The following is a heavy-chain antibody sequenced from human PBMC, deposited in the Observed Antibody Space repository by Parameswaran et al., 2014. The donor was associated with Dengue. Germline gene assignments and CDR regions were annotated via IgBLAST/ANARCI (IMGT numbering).Heavy chain of an antibody. Sequence: WIRQPPGKGLEWIGEINHSGSTNYNPSLKSRVTISVDKSKNQFSLKLSSVTAADTAVYYCARGGYTAMDPRFDYWGQGTLVTVSS. D-gene: IGHD5-18*01. J-gene: IGHJ4*02. CDR2: INHSGST. CDR3: ARGGYTAMDPRFDY. V-gene: IGHV4-34*01.